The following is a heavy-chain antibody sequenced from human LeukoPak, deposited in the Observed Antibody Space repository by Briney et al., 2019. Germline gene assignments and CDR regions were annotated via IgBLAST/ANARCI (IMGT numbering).Heavy chain of an antibody. J-gene: IGHJ5*02. CDR2: ISGSGGST. D-gene: IGHD6-19*01. V-gene: IGHV3-23*01. CDR3: AKAPVALFRQPFGP. CDR1: GFTFSTYA. Sequence: GGSLRLSCAASGFTFSTYAMSWVRQAPGKGLEWVSGISGSGGSTYYADSVEGRFTISRDNSKNTLYLQMNSLRAEDTAVYYCAKAPVALFRQPFGPWGQGTLVTVSS.